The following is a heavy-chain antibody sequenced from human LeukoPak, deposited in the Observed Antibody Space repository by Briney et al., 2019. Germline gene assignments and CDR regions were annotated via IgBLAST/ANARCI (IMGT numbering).Heavy chain of an antibody. CDR2: INPNSGDT. Sequence: GASVKASCKASGYTFTGYYMHWVRQAPGQGLEWMGWINPNSGDTKYAQKFQGRVTMTRDTSISTAYMEPSRLRSDDTAVYYCATQRGSYRWGTDFDYWGQGTLVTVSS. CDR1: GYTFTGYY. V-gene: IGHV1-2*02. CDR3: ATQRGSYRWGTDFDY. D-gene: IGHD3-16*01. J-gene: IGHJ4*02.